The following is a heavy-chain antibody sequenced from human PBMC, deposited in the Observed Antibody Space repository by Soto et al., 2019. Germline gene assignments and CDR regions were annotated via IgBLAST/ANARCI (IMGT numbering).Heavy chain of an antibody. V-gene: IGHV3-30*03. J-gene: IGHJ4*02. CDR2: LSYEGSEE. CDR1: GFNFGVFG. D-gene: IGHD6-19*01. CDR3: ALTRRSSLLEVAGPGFEY. Sequence: GGSLRLSCAASGFNFGVFGMHWVRQAPGKGLEWLSVLSYEGSEEYYADSVRGRFTISRDNSKNTLFLQMDSLRVDDTGVYYCALTRRSSLLEVAGPGFEYWDQGTLVTVS.